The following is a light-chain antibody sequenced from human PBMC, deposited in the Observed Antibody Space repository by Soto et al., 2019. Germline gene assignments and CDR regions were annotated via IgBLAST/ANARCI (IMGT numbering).Light chain of an antibody. V-gene: IGLV1-40*01. CDR2: GNS. J-gene: IGLJ1*01. CDR1: SSNIGAGYD. Sequence: QSVLTQPPSVSGAPGQRVTISCTGSSSNIGAGYDVHWYQQLPGTAPKLLIYGNSNRPSGVPDRFSGSKSGTSASLAITGLQAEDEADYYGQSYDSSLSGYVFGTGTKRTVL. CDR3: QSYDSSLSGYV.